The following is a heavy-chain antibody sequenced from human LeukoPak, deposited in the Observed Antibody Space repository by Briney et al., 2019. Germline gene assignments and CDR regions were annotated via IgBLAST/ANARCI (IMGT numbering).Heavy chain of an antibody. J-gene: IGHJ4*02. CDR1: GFTFSSYS. V-gene: IGHV3-21*01. D-gene: IGHD3-22*01. Sequence: GGSLRLSCAASGFTFSSYSMNWVRQAPGKGLEWVSSISSSSSYIYYADSVKGRFTISRDNAKNSLYLQMNSLRAEDTAVYYCVRSAYYDSSGYYLDYWGQGTLVTVSS. CDR2: ISSSSSYI. CDR3: VRSAYYDSSGYYLDY.